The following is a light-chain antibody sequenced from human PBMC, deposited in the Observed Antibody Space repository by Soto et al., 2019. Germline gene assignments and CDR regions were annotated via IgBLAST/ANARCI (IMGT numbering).Light chain of an antibody. Sequence: QSALTQPASVSGSPGQSISISCTGTSIDVGGYNYVSWYQQHPGKAPKLMIYDVCNRPSGVSNRFSGSKSGNTASLTISGLQPEDEADYYCSSYTSSSTLVFGGGTKLTVL. J-gene: IGLJ2*01. CDR3: SSYTSSSTLV. CDR1: SIDVGGYNY. CDR2: DVC. V-gene: IGLV2-14*01.